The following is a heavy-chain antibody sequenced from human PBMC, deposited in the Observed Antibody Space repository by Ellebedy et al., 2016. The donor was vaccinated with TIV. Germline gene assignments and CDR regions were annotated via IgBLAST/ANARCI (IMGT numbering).Heavy chain of an antibody. CDR2: MNPNSGNT. J-gene: IGHJ4*02. Sequence: ASVKVSXXASGYTFTSYDINWVRQATGQGLEWMGWMNPNSGNTGYAQKFQGRVTMTTDTSTSTAYMELRSLRSDDTAVYYCAVGWELPYFDYWGQGTLVTVSS. V-gene: IGHV1-8*01. CDR1: GYTFTSYD. CDR3: AVGWELPYFDY. D-gene: IGHD1-26*01.